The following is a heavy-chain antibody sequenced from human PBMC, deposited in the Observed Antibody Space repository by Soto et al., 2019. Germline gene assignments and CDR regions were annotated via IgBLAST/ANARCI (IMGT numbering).Heavy chain of an antibody. CDR3: VRHLEYNGTSYYYYGMDV. CDR2: IYPGDSDT. J-gene: IGHJ6*01. CDR1: GYSFTSYW. D-gene: IGHD1-20*01. Sequence: GESLKICCKGSGYSFTSYWIGWVRQMPGKGLEWMGIIYPGDSDTRYSPSFQGQVTISADKSISTDYLQWSSLKASDTAMYYCVRHLEYNGTSYYYYGMDVWGQGSTVTVSS. V-gene: IGHV5-51*01.